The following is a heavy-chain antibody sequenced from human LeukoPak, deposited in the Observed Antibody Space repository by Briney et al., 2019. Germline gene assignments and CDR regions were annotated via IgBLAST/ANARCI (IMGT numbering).Heavy chain of an antibody. V-gene: IGHV4-59*08. D-gene: IGHD6-13*01. CDR2: IYYSGST. CDR1: GGSISSYY. Sequence: KPSETLSLTCTVSGGSISSYYWSWIRQPPGKGLEWIGYIYYSGSTNYNPSLTSRVTISVDTSKNQFSLKLSSVTAADTAVYYCARHSGGPGIAAAGLNDYWGQGTLVTVSS. CDR3: ARHSGGPGIAAAGLNDY. J-gene: IGHJ4*02.